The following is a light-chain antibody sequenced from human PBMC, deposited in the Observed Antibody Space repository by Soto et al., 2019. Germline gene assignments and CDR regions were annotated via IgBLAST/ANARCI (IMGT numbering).Light chain of an antibody. V-gene: IGLV2-14*01. CDR2: EVT. J-gene: IGLJ3*02. CDR1: SSDVGGYNY. CDR3: SSYTNSDTLV. Sequence: QSALTQPASVSGSPGQSITISCTGTSSDVGGYNYVSWYQQHPGQVPKRTIYEVTNRPSGVSSRLSGSKSGNTASLTISGLQAEDEADYYCSSYTNSDTLVFGGGTKRTVL.